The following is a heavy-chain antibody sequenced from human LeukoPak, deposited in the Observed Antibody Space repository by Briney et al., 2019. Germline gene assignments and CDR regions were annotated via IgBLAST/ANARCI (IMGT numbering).Heavy chain of an antibody. J-gene: IGHJ4*02. Sequence: GGSLRHSCAASGFTFSSYAMSWVRQAPGKGLEWVSAISGSGGTTYYADSVKGRFTISRDNSKNTLYLQMNSLRAEGTAVYYCVRAYPVFDYWGQGTLVTVSS. V-gene: IGHV3-23*01. CDR2: ISGSGGTT. CDR1: GFTFSSYA. CDR3: VRAYPVFDY.